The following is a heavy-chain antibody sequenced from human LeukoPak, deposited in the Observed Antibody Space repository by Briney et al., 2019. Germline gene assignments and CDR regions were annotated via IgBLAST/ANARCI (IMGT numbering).Heavy chain of an antibody. Sequence: GGSLRLSCAASGFTFSSYPMHWVRQAPGKGLQYGSAISTNGDSTYYASSVKGRFTISRDNSKNTLYLQMGSLRAEDMAVYYCARGLYYGSGTYYFDYWGQGTLVTVSS. D-gene: IGHD3-10*01. V-gene: IGHV3-64*01. J-gene: IGHJ4*02. CDR3: ARGLYYGSGTYYFDY. CDR2: ISTNGDST. CDR1: GFTFSSYP.